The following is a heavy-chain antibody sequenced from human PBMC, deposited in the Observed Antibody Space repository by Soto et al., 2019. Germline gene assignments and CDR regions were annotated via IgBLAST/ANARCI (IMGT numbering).Heavy chain of an antibody. D-gene: IGHD2-2*01. CDR3: ARGANVRYCSSTSCPSNWFDP. CDR1: GGSISSYY. J-gene: IGHJ5*02. V-gene: IGHV4-59*01. CDR2: IYYSGST. Sequence: SETLSLTCTVSGGSISSYYWSWIRQPPGKGLEWIGYIYYSGSTNYNPSLKSRVTISVDTSKNQFSLKLSSVTAADTAVYYCARGANVRYCSSTSCPSNWFDPWGQGTLVTVSS.